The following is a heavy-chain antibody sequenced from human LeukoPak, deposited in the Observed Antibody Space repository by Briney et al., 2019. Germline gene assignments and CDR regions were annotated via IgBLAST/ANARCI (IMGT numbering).Heavy chain of an antibody. D-gene: IGHD5-24*01. J-gene: IGHJ4*02. Sequence: SETLSLTCTVSGGSISSRTYYWAWIRQPPGKGLEWIGYIYTSGSTNYNPSLKSRVTISVDTSKNQFSLKLSSVTAADTAVYYCARHSMATVRGRTTFDYWGQGTLVTVSS. CDR2: IYTSGST. CDR3: ARHSMATVRGRTTFDY. CDR1: GGSISSRTYY. V-gene: IGHV4-61*05.